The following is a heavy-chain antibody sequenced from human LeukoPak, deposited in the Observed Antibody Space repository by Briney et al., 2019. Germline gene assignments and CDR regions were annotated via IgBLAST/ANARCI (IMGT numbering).Heavy chain of an antibody. D-gene: IGHD2-2*01. V-gene: IGHV4-59*11. J-gene: IGHJ4*02. CDR3: ARFKYCSSTSCHVPFDY. CDR1: GGSISSHY. Sequence: SETLSLACTVSGGSISSHYWSWIRQPPGKGLESIGYIYYSGSTNYNPSLKSRVTISVDTSKNQFSLKLSSVTAADTAVYYCARFKYCSSTSCHVPFDYWGQGTLVTVSS. CDR2: IYYSGST.